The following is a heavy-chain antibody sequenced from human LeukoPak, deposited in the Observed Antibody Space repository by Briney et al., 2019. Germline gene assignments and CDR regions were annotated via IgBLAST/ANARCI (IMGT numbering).Heavy chain of an antibody. CDR3: YGDYVDY. D-gene: IGHD4-17*01. Sequence: RAGGSLRLSCAASGFTFSSYAMSWVRQAAGKGLEWVSAISASGGSTYYADSVKGRFTISRDNSKNTLYLQMNSLRAEDTAVYYCYGDYVDYWGQGTLVTVSS. CDR1: GFTFSSYA. V-gene: IGHV3-23*01. CDR2: ISASGGST. J-gene: IGHJ4*02.